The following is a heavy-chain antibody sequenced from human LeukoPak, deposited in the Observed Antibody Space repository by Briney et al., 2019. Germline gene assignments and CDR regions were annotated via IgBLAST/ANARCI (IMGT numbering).Heavy chain of an antibody. D-gene: IGHD2-2*01. Sequence: GASVKVSCKASGYTFTSYDINWVRQATGQGLEWMGWMNPNSGNTGYAQKFQGRVTMTRNTSISTAYMELSSLRSEDTAVYYCARGPIVVVPAALYGMDVWGQGTTVTVSS. CDR3: ARGPIVVVPAALYGMDV. CDR2: MNPNSGNT. V-gene: IGHV1-8*01. CDR1: GYTFTSYD. J-gene: IGHJ6*02.